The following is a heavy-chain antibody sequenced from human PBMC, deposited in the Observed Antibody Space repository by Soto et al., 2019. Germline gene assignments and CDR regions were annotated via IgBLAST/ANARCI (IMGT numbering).Heavy chain of an antibody. CDR3: AKDIGSGYDQMPLDY. J-gene: IGHJ4*02. V-gene: IGHV3-9*01. CDR1: GFTFDDYA. CDR2: ISWNSGSI. D-gene: IGHD5-12*01. Sequence: EVQLVESGGGLVQPGRSLRLSCAASGFTFDDYAMHWVRQAPGKGLEWVSGISWNSGSIGYVDSVKGRFTISRDNAKNSLYLQMNSLRAEDTALYYCAKDIGSGYDQMPLDYWGQGTLVTVSS.